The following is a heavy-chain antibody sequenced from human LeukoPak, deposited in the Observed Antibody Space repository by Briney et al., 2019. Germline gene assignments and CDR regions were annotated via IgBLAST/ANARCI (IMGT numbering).Heavy chain of an antibody. Sequence: GGSLKLSCAASGFTFSDYYMSWIRQAPGKGLEWVSYISSSGSTIYYADSVKGRFTISRDNAKNSLYLQMNSLRAEDTAVYYCASSIAVAGPFDYWGQGTLVTVSS. CDR3: ASSIAVAGPFDY. CDR1: GFTFSDYY. J-gene: IGHJ4*02. CDR2: ISSSGSTI. D-gene: IGHD6-19*01. V-gene: IGHV3-11*01.